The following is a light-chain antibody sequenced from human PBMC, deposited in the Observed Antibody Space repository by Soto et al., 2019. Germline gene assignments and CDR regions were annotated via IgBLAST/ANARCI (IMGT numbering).Light chain of an antibody. J-gene: IGKJ4*01. CDR2: ASS. CDR1: QNIYTY. CDR3: QQSYSNNLS. Sequence: DIQLTQSPSSLSASVGDRVTISCRAIQNIYTYVNWYQLEPGKAQKLLIFASSSMQIGVPSRFRGRGSVADFSITISRFQTEYFATYYYQQSYSNNLSFGAGTRVEL. V-gene: IGKV1-39*01.